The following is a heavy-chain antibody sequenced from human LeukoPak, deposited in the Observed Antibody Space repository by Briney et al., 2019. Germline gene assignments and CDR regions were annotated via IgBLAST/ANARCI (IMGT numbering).Heavy chain of an antibody. CDR1: GFTFSSTT. CDR3: AKDRDYFDY. Sequence: PGGSLRLSCVASGFTFSSTTMGWVRQAPGRGLEWVSSITAIDGRTYYADSVRGRFTISRDNSKNTLYLQMNSLRAEDTAIYYCAKDRDYFDYWGQGTLVTVSA. V-gene: IGHV3-23*01. J-gene: IGHJ4*02. CDR2: ITAIDGRT.